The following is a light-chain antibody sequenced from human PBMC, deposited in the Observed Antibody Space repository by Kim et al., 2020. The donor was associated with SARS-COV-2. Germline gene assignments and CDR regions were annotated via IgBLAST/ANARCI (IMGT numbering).Light chain of an antibody. Sequence: SVGDSVTFPCQASQAIRKFLNWYQHNPGKAPELLISDASTLRTGVPSRFSGSASGTHFTFTISNLQPEDIATYYCQQYNNLQAITFGQGTRLEIK. CDR1: QAIRKF. CDR2: DAS. V-gene: IGKV1-33*01. J-gene: IGKJ5*01. CDR3: QQYNNLQAIT.